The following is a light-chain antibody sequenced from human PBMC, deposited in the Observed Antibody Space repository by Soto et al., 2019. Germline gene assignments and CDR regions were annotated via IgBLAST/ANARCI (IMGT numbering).Light chain of an antibody. J-gene: IGKJ3*01. CDR2: DAS. CDR1: QSVSSY. CDR3: QQRSNWPFX. V-gene: IGKV3-11*01. Sequence: EIVLTQSPATLSLSPGERATLSCRASQSVSSYLAWYQQKPGQAPRLLIYDASNRATGXPARFSGSGSGTXXXXXXXXXXPEDFAVYYCQQRSNWPFXFXPGXKVDIK.